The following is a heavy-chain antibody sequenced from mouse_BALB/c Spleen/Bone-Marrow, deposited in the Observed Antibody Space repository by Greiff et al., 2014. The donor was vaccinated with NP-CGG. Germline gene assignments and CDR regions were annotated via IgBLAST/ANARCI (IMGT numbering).Heavy chain of an antibody. CDR2: IYPYNGGT. CDR1: GYTFTDYN. Sequence: VQLQQPGPELVRPGASVKISCKASGYTFTDYNMHWVKQSHGKSLEWIGYIYPYNGGTGYNQKFKSKATLTVDNSSSTAYMELRSLTSEDSAAYYCARSYGNWYFDVWGAGTTVTVSS. CDR3: ARSYGNWYFDV. D-gene: IGHD2-10*02. V-gene: IGHV1S29*02. J-gene: IGHJ1*01.